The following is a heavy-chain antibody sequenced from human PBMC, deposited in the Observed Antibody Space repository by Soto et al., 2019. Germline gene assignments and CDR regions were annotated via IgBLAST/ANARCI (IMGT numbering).Heavy chain of an antibody. V-gene: IGHV1-69*02. D-gene: IGHD6-19*01. J-gene: IGHJ4*02. Sequence: SVKVSCKASGGTFSSYTISWVRQAPGQGLEWMGRIIPILGIANYAQKFQGRVTITADKSTSTAYMELSSLRSEDTAVYYCASSSVPGYSSGWPYWGQGTLVTVSS. CDR1: GGTFSSYT. CDR3: ASSSVPGYSSGWPY. CDR2: IIPILGIA.